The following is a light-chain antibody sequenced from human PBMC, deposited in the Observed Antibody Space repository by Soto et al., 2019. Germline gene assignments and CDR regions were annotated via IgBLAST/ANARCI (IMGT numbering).Light chain of an antibody. J-gene: IGKJ1*01. CDR2: DAS. CDR1: QSISSW. CDR3: QQYNSYSEA. V-gene: IGKV1-5*01. Sequence: GDRVTITCRASQSISSWLAWYQQKPGKAPKLLIYDASSLESGVPSRFSGSGSGTEFTLTISSLQPDEFATYYCQQYNSYSEAVGQGTKVDI.